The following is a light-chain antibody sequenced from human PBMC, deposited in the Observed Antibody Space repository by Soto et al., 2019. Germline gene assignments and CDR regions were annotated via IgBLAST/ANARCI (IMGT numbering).Light chain of an antibody. CDR2: LNSDGSH. J-gene: IGLJ3*02. Sequence: QTVVTQSPSASASLGASVKLTCTLSSGHSSSAIAWHQQRPEKGPRFLMRLNSDGSHSKGDGLPDRFSGSSSGAERYLTIASLQSEDEADYYCQTWGAGIRVFGGGTKVTVL. V-gene: IGLV4-69*01. CDR3: QTWGAGIRV. CDR1: SGHSSSA.